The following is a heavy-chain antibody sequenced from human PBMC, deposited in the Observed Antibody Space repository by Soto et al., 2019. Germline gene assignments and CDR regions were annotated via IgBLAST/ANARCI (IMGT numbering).Heavy chain of an antibody. Sequence: QVQLQQWGAGLLKPSETLSLTCAVYGGSFSGYYWSWIRQPPGKGLEWIGEINHSGSTNYNPSLKSRVTISVDTSKNQFSLKLRSVTAADTAVYYCARVVATIPYYYGMDVWGQGTTVTVSS. V-gene: IGHV4-34*01. J-gene: IGHJ6*02. D-gene: IGHD5-12*01. CDR2: INHSGST. CDR3: ARVVATIPYYYGMDV. CDR1: GGSFSGYY.